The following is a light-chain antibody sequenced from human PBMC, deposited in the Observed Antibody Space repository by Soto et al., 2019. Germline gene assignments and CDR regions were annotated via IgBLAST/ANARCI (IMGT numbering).Light chain of an antibody. J-gene: IGKJ5*01. V-gene: IGKV1-5*01. Sequence: LQLGPTPRTWSASLGYEFTITCRASQTISRWLAWYQQKPGRAPKLLIYDASTLESGVPSRFSGSGSETEFTLTISRLQPDDFATYFCHSRAFGQGTRLEI. CDR1: QTISRW. CDR3: HSRA. CDR2: DAS.